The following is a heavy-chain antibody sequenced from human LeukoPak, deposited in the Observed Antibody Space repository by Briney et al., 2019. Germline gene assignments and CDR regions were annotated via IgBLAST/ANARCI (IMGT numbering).Heavy chain of an antibody. CDR2: IIPIFGTA. CDR3: ARDSAAAAGPRGWFDP. Sequence: SVKVSCKASGGTFSSYAISWVRQAPGQGLEWMGGIIPIFGTANYAQKFQGRVTITADKSTSTAYMKLSSLRSEDTAVYYCARDSAAAAGPRGWFDPWGQGTLVTVSS. CDR1: GGTFSSYA. J-gene: IGHJ5*02. D-gene: IGHD6-13*01. V-gene: IGHV1-69*06.